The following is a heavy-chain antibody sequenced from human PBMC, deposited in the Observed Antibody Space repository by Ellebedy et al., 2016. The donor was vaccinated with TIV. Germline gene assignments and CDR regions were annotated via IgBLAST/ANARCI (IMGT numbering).Heavy chain of an antibody. CDR2: ISSSSSYI. CDR3: ARDLLRRYCSSTSCSLYFDY. J-gene: IGHJ4*02. D-gene: IGHD2-2*01. Sequence: GESLKISXAASGFTFSSYSMNWVRQAPGKGLEWVSSISSSSSYIYYADSVKGRFTISRDNAKNSLYLQMNSLRAEDTAVYYCARDLLRRYCSSTSCSLYFDYWGQGTLVTVSS. V-gene: IGHV3-21*01. CDR1: GFTFSSYS.